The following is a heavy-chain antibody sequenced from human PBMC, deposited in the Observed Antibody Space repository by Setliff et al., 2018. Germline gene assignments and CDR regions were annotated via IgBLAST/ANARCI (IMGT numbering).Heavy chain of an antibody. D-gene: IGHD2-15*01. V-gene: IGHV3-33*08. Sequence: GESLTISCAASGFTFSSYRMHWVRQAPGKGLEWVAVIWDDGGNKYHADSVKGRFTISRDNSKNTLYLQMNSLRPEDTAVYCCARTCSGSGCYAGLESWGQGTPVTVSS. CDR1: GFTFSSYR. CDR3: ARTCSGSGCYAGLES. J-gene: IGHJ4*02. CDR2: IWDDGGNK.